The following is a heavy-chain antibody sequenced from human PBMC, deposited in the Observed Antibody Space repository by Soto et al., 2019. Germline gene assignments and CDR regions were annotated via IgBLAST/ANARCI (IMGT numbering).Heavy chain of an antibody. CDR1: GFTFSSYA. J-gene: IGHJ4*02. D-gene: IGHD6-19*01. V-gene: IGHV3-23*01. Sequence: GGSLRLSCAASGFTFSSYAMSWVRQAPGKGLEWVSAISGSGGSTYYADSVKGRFTISRDNSKNTLYLQMNSLRAEDTAVYYCAKADPKQWLVLPLFDYWGQGTLVTVSS. CDR2: ISGSGGST. CDR3: AKADPKQWLVLPLFDY.